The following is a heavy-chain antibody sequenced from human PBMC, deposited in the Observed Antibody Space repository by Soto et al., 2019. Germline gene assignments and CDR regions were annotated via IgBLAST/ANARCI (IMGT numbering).Heavy chain of an antibody. CDR1: GFSVSGWY. V-gene: IGHV3-72*01. J-gene: IGHJ5*01. D-gene: IGHD1-26*01. Sequence: EVQLVESGGDLVQPGGSARLSCAASGFSVSGWYMDWVRQAPGKGLEWVARLKDRSQNYATEYAASVKGRFTVSRHPSQNSRFRQMNSLKIEDTAVYYCAREGDARWLDSWGQGTLVTVS. CDR2: LKDRSQNYAT. CDR3: AREGDARWLDS.